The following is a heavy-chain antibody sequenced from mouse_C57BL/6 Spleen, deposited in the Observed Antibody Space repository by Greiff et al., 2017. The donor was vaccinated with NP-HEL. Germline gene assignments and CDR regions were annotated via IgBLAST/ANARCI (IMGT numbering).Heavy chain of an antibody. CDR2: ISDGGSYT. CDR3: ARGRSGTNAMDY. D-gene: IGHD4-1*01. Sequence: EVQLVESGGGLVKPGGSLKLSCAASGFTFSSYAMSWVRQTPEKRLEWVATISDGGSYTYYPDNVQGRFTISRDNAKNNLYLQMSHLKSEDTAMDYCARGRSGTNAMDYWGQGTSVTVSS. V-gene: IGHV5-4*01. CDR1: GFTFSSYA. J-gene: IGHJ4*01.